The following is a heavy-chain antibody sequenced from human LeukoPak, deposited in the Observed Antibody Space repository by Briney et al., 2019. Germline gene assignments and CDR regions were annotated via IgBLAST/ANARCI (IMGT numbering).Heavy chain of an antibody. CDR1: GYTFTTYD. D-gene: IGHD4-23*01. J-gene: IGHJ5*02. V-gene: IGHV1-8*01. CDR2: MNPNSGNT. Sequence: ASVKVSCKASGYTFTTYDINWVRQATGQGLEWMGWMNPNSGNTGYAREFQGRVTMTRNTSISTAYMELSSLRSEDTAVYYCARGPNKSDGGNSGSAWFDPWGQGTLVTVSS. CDR3: ARGPNKSDGGNSGSAWFDP.